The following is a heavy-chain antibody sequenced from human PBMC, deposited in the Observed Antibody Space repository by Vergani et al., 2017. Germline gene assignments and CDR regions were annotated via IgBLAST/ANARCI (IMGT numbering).Heavy chain of an antibody. CDR3: ARDVEIVGATSAFDI. CDR1: GGTFSSYA. CDR2: IIPILGIA. V-gene: IGHV1-69*04. D-gene: IGHD1-26*01. J-gene: IGHJ3*02. Sequence: QVQLVQSGAGVKKPGSSVKVSCKASGGTFSSYAIRWVRQAPGQGLEWMGRIIPILGIANYAQKFQGRVTITADKSTSTADMELSSLSSEDTAVYYCARDVEIVGATSAFDIWGQGTMVTVSS.